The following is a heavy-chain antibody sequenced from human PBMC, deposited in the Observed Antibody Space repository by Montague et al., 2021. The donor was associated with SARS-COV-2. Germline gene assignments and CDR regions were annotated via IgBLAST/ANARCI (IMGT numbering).Heavy chain of an antibody. V-gene: IGHV4-39*01. Sequence: SETLSLTCTVSGGSISSSNYYWGWIRQPPGKGLEWIGSIYYSGTTYYXXXLQSRVTISVDTSKKQFSLKLSSVTAADTAVYYCARGTYTSGWFQQFDYWGQGTLVTVSS. D-gene: IGHD6-19*01. CDR3: ARGTYTSGWFQQFDY. J-gene: IGHJ4*02. CDR2: IYYSGTT. CDR1: GGSISSSNYY.